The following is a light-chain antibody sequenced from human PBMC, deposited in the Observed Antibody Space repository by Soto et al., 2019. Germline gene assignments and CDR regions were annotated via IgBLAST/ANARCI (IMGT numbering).Light chain of an antibody. CDR1: QSVDNY. J-gene: IGKJ4*01. V-gene: IGKV3-20*01. CDR3: QQYGSSPLT. Sequence: EIVLTQSPATLSLSPGERATLSCRASQSVDNYLDWYQQKPGQAPRLLIYESSNRATGIPARFSGSGSGTDFTPTISRLEPEDFAVYYCQQYGSSPLTVGGGTKVDIK. CDR2: ESS.